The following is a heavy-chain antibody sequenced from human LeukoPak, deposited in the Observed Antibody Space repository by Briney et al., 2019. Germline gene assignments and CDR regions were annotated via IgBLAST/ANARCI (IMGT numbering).Heavy chain of an antibody. Sequence: PSGTLSLTCAVSGGSISNSNWWSWVRQPPGKGLEWIGEIYHSGTTNYNPSLKSRVTISVGESKNQFSLKLSSVTAADTAVYYCARNVMYAQGLNYWGQGTQVTVSS. CDR2: IYHSGTT. V-gene: IGHV4-4*02. D-gene: IGHD2-8*02. J-gene: IGHJ4*02. CDR1: GGSISNSNW. CDR3: ARNVMYAQGLNY.